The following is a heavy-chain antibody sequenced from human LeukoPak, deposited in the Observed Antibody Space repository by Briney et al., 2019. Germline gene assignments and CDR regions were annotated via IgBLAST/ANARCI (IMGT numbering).Heavy chain of an antibody. J-gene: IGHJ3*02. CDR2: IISSSSYI. CDR1: GFTFSSYS. Sequence: PGGSLRLSSAVSGFTFSSYSMNWVRQAPGKGREWVSSIISSSSYIYYADSVKGRFTISRDNAKNSLYLQMNSLRAEDTAVYYCARKALTSYYDSSGDTFDIWGQGTMVTVSS. V-gene: IGHV3-21*01. D-gene: IGHD3-22*01. CDR3: ARKALTSYYDSSGDTFDI.